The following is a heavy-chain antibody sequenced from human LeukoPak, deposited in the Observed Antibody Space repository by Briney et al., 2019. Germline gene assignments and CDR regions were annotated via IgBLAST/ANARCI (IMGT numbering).Heavy chain of an antibody. CDR1: GGSISSSSYY. CDR2: IYYSGST. CDR3: ASKSIAVASYFDY. V-gene: IGHV4-39*01. J-gene: IGHJ4*02. Sequence: SETLSLTCTVSGGSISSSSYYWGWIRQPQGKGLEWIGSIYYSGSTYYNPSLKSRVTISVDTSKNQFSLKLSSVTAADTAVYYCASKSIAVASYFDYWGQGTLVTVSS. D-gene: IGHD6-19*01.